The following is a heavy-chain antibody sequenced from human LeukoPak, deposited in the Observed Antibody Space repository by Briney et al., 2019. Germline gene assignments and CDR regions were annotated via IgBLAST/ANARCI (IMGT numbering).Heavy chain of an antibody. CDR1: GGSISSSSYY. CDR3: ARRRAVAGNGSY. V-gene: IGHV4-39*01. D-gene: IGHD6-19*01. Sequence: PSETLSLTCTVSGGSISSSSYYWGWIRQPPGKGLEWIGSIYYSGSTYYNPPLKSRVTISVDTSKNQFSLKLSSVTAADTAVYYCARRRAVAGNGSYWGQGTLVTVSS. J-gene: IGHJ4*02. CDR2: IYYSGST.